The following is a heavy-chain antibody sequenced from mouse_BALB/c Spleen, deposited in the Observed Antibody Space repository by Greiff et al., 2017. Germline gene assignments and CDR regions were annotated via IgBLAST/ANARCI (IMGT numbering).Heavy chain of an antibody. D-gene: IGHD1-1*01. CDR1: GYAFTNYL. Sequence: VQLQQSGAELVRPGTSVKVSCKASGYAFTNYLIEWVKQRPGQGLEWIGVINPGSGGTNYNEKFKGKATLTADKSSSTAYMQLSSLTSDDSAVYFCARSTTVVADYWGQGTTLTVSS. V-gene: IGHV1-54*01. CDR3: ARSTTVVADY. J-gene: IGHJ2*01. CDR2: INPGSGGT.